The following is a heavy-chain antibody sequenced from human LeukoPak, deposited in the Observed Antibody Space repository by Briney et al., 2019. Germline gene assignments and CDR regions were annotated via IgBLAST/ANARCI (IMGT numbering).Heavy chain of an antibody. Sequence: PGRSLRLSCAASGFTFSSYGMHWVRQAPGKGLEWVAVISYDGSNIYYADSVKGRFIISRDNYKNTLYLQMNSLRAEDTAVYYCAKEKEWSGYDSYFDYWGQGTLVTVSS. CDR1: GFTFSSYG. J-gene: IGHJ4*02. CDR2: ISYDGSNI. D-gene: IGHD5-12*01. CDR3: AKEKEWSGYDSYFDY. V-gene: IGHV3-30*18.